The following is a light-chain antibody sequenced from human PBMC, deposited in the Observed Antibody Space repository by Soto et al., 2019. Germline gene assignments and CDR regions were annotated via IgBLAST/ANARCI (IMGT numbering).Light chain of an antibody. CDR1: QGIGNY. CDR2: AAS. Sequence: DIQMTQSPSSLSASVGDRVTITCRASQGIGNYLAWYQQKSGKVPKLLIYAASTLQSGVPSRFSGSRSGTDFTLTISSLQPEDVATYYCQQYYNYPLTFGQGTKVE. J-gene: IGKJ1*01. CDR3: QQYYNYPLT. V-gene: IGKV1-27*01.